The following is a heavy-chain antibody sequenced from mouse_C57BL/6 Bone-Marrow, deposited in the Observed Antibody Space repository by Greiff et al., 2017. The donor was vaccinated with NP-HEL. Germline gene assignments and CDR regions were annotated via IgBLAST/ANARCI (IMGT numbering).Heavy chain of an antibody. CDR1: GYTFTSYG. V-gene: IGHV1-81*01. Sequence: QVQLQQSGAELARPGASVKLSCKASGYTFTSYGISWVKQRTGQGLEWIGEIYPRSGNTYYNEKFKGKATLTADKSSSTAYMELRSLTSEDSAVYFCARPPGYVLAMDYWGQGTSVTVSS. D-gene: IGHD2-2*01. CDR2: IYPRSGNT. J-gene: IGHJ4*01. CDR3: ARPPGYVLAMDY.